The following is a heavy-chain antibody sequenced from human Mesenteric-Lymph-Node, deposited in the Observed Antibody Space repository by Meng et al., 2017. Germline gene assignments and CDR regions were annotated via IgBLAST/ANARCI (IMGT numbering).Heavy chain of an antibody. J-gene: IGHJ4*02. D-gene: IGHD4-17*01. V-gene: IGHV3-23*01. Sequence: GGSLRLSCAASGFTFSSYSMNWVRQVPGKGLEWVSAISGSGGSAYYADSVKGRFTISRDNSKNTLYLQMNSLRAEDTAVYYCARDGEATVTALDYWGQGTLVTVSS. CDR3: ARDGEATVTALDY. CDR2: ISGSGGSA. CDR1: GFTFSSYS.